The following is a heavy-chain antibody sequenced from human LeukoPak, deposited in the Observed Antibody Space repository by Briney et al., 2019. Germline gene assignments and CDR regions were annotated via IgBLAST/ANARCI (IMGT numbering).Heavy chain of an antibody. V-gene: IGHV4-4*02. J-gene: IGHJ3*02. CDR1: GFTFSSYW. D-gene: IGHD3-3*01. Sequence: PGGSLRLSCAASGFTFSSYWMSWVRQAPGKGLEWIGEIYHSGSTNYNPSLKSRITISVDMSKNQFSLKLSSVTAADTAVYYCARERSGSEIFARSFDIWGQGTMVTVSS. CDR2: IYHSGST. CDR3: ARERSGSEIFARSFDI.